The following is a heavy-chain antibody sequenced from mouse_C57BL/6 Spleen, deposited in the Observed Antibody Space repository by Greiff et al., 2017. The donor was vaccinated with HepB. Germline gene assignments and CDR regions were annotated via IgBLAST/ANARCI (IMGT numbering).Heavy chain of an antibody. V-gene: IGHV1-64*01. CDR1: GYTFTSYW. Sequence: QVQLQQPGAELVKPGASVKLSCKASGYTFTSYWMHWVKQRPGQGLEWIGMIHPNSGSTNYNEKFKSKATLTVDKSSSTAYMQLSSLTSEDSAVYYCARSPGSRYFDVWGTGTTVTVSS. CDR3: ARSPGSRYFDV. D-gene: IGHD1-1*01. J-gene: IGHJ1*03. CDR2: IHPNSGST.